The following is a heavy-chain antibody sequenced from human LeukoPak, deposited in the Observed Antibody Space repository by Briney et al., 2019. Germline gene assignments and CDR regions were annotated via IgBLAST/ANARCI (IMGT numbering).Heavy chain of an antibody. J-gene: IGHJ3*02. CDR2: INHSGST. CDR1: GGSFSGYY. Sequence: SETLSLTCAVYGGSFSGYYWSWIRQPPGKGLEWIGEINHSGSTNYNPSLQSRVTISVDTSKNQFCRKLSAVTAADTAVYYCARGQGVTTDDAFDIWGQGTMVTVSS. CDR3: ARGQGVTTDDAFDI. D-gene: IGHD4-17*01. V-gene: IGHV4-34*01.